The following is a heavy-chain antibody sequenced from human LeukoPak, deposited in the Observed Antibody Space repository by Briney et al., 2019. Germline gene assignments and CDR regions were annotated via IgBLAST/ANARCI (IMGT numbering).Heavy chain of an antibody. V-gene: IGHV1-69*06. CDR3: ESSSSLYRAAAGPTNGFDP. CDR2: IIPMFGTA. J-gene: IGHJ5*02. CDR1: GGTFSSYA. D-gene: IGHD6-13*01. Sequence: AVKVSCKASGGTFSSYAISWVRQAPGHGLEWVGGIIPMFGTAKYAQKFQGRVPITVDIYTSTAHMALSSMRCEDRGVYSCESSSSLYRAAAGPTNGFDPWRQATMPSVCS.